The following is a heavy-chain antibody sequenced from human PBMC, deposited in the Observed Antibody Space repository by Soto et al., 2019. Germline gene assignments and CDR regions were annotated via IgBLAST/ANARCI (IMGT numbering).Heavy chain of an antibody. CDR1: AFTFSSLS. CDR3: ARSQRNGAMDV. V-gene: IGHV3-21*01. Sequence: GVPMRLRCVGSAFTFSSLSLNWVRQAQGKGLEWVSSITSGSSFIDYADSVKGRFTISRDDAKNSLFLQMSSLRADDTAVYYCARSQRNGAMDVWGQGTTVTVSS. D-gene: IGHD2-8*01. J-gene: IGHJ6*02. CDR2: ITSGSSFI.